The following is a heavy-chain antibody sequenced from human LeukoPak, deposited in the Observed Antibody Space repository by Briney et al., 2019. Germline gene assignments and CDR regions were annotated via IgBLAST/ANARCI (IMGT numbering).Heavy chain of an antibody. Sequence: ASVKVSCKASGYTFTSYAMHWVRQAPGQRLEWMGWINAGNGNTKYSQKFQGRVTITRDTSASTAYMELSSLRSEDTAVYYCARGYSYYYDSSAQDYWGQGTLVTVSS. J-gene: IGHJ4*02. CDR1: GYTFTSYA. V-gene: IGHV1-3*01. CDR3: ARGYSYYYDSSAQDY. CDR2: INAGNGNT. D-gene: IGHD3-22*01.